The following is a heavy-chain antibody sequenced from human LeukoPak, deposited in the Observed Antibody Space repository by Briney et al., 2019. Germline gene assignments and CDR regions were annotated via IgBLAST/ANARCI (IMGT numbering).Heavy chain of an antibody. CDR3: ARDRVVEAAAGEWYYYYGMDV. D-gene: IGHD6-13*01. Sequence: PGGSLRLSCAASGFTFSSYEMNWVRQAPGKGLEWVSYIISIGSTIYYADSVKGRFTISRDNAKNSLYLQMNSLRAEDTAVYYCARDRVVEAAAGEWYYYYGMDVWGQGTTVTVSS. J-gene: IGHJ6*02. CDR1: GFTFSSYE. V-gene: IGHV3-48*03. CDR2: IISIGSTI.